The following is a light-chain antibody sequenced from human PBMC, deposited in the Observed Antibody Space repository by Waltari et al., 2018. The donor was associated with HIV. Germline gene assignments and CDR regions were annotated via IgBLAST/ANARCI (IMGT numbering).Light chain of an antibody. CDR2: EVR. CDR1: SNDVGGYNY. CDR3: TSYASSSSLL. J-gene: IGLJ2*01. Sequence: QSALTQPATVSGSPGQSITISCTGGSNDVGGYNYVSWYQHLPGTAPKLIIYEVRNRPSGVSNRFSGSKSGNTASLTISGLQAEDEADYYCTSYASSSSLLFGGGTKLTVL. V-gene: IGLV2-14*01.